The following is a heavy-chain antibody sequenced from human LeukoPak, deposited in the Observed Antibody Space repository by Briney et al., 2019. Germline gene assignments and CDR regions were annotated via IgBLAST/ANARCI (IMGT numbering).Heavy chain of an antibody. D-gene: IGHD4-17*01. CDR3: AKYRDYYGDPDAFDV. CDR2: IGGSRGNT. CDR1: GFTVSSNY. J-gene: IGHJ3*01. Sequence: GGSLRLSRAASGFTVSSNYISWVRQAPGKGLEWVSAIGGSRGNTYYADSVRGRFTISRDNPKNTLYLQMNSLGAEDTAVYYCAKYRDYYGDPDAFDVCCRGTMVTVSS. V-gene: IGHV3-23*01.